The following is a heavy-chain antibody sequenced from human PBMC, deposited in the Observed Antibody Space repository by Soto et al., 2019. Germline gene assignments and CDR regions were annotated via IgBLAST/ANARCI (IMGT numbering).Heavy chain of an antibody. Sequence: GASVKVSCKASGYTFTGYYMHWVRQAPGQGLEWMGWINPNSGGTNYAQKFQGWVTMTRDTSISTAYMELSRLRSDDTAVYYCAREFGDRGVEEDINWFDPWGQGTLVTVST. CDR2: INPNSGGT. V-gene: IGHV1-2*04. J-gene: IGHJ5*02. CDR3: AREFGDRGVEEDINWFDP. CDR1: GYTFTGYY. D-gene: IGHD3-10*01.